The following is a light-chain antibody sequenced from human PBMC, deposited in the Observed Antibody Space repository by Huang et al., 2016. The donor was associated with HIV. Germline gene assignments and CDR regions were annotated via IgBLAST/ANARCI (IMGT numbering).Light chain of an antibody. Sequence: EVVLTQSPGTLSLSPGERAPLSCRSSHSIPSSYLGWYQQKPGQAPRLLIYGAATRATGIPDRFSGSGSGTDFTLTISRLEPEDFAVYYCHQYGSSHTFGQGTKLEIK. J-gene: IGKJ2*01. CDR2: GAA. CDR3: HQYGSSHT. V-gene: IGKV3-20*01. CDR1: HSIPSSY.